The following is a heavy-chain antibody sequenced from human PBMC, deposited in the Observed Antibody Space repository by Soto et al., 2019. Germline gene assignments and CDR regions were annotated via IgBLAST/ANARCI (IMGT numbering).Heavy chain of an antibody. J-gene: IGHJ4*02. V-gene: IGHV1-69*01. CDR1: GDTFLISA. Sequence: QVQLAQSGAAVRKPGSSVKVSCEASGDTFLISAVTWLRHVPGQGLEWVGGLVPFFGGSQYGPKFEGRVTFSADESTRTAYMELKHLTSDDTAVYYCATDLGGSAPVDDWGQGTLVTVSS. CDR2: LVPFFGGS. D-gene: IGHD3-16*01. CDR3: ATDLGGSAPVDD.